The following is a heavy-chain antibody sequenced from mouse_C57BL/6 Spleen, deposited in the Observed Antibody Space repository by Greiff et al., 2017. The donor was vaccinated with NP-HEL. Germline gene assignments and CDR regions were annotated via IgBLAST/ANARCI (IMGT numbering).Heavy chain of an antibody. Sequence: QVQLKESGPELVKPGASVKISCKASGYAFSSSWMNWVKQRPGKGLEWIGRIYPGDGDTNYNGKFKGKATLTADKSSSTAYMQLSSLTSEDSSVYFCARSAGGYGNYWDAMDYWGQGTSVTVSS. CDR3: ARSAGGYGNYWDAMDY. V-gene: IGHV1-82*01. J-gene: IGHJ4*01. CDR2: IYPGDGDT. D-gene: IGHD2-1*01. CDR1: GYAFSSSW.